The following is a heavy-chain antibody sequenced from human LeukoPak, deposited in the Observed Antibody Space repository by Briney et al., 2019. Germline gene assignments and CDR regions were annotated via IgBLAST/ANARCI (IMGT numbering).Heavy chain of an antibody. CDR3: ARHGALHDYSNYYYGMDV. V-gene: IGHV4-34*01. D-gene: IGHD4-11*01. Sequence: PSETLSLTCAVYGGSFSGYYWSWIRQPPGKGLEWIGEINHSGSTNYNPSLKSRVTISVDTSKNQFSLKLSSVTAADTAVYYCARHGALHDYSNYYYGMDVWGQGTTVTVSS. J-gene: IGHJ6*02. CDR1: GGSFSGYY. CDR2: INHSGST.